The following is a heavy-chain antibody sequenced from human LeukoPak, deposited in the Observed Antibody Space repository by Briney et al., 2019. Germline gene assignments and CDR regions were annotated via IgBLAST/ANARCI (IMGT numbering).Heavy chain of an antibody. J-gene: IGHJ4*02. CDR3: ARGGGYSSSWSY. CDR2: IYYSGST. Sequence: SETLSLTCTVSGGSINNYYWNWIRQPPGKGLEWIGYIYYSGSTSHNPSLKSRVTISIDTSKSQFSLKLSSVTAADTAVYYCARGGGYSSSWSYWGQGTLVTVSS. V-gene: IGHV4-59*01. D-gene: IGHD6-13*01. CDR1: GGSINNYY.